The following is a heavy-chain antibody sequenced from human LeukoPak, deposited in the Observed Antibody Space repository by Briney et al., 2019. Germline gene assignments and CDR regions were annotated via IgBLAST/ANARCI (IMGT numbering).Heavy chain of an antibody. V-gene: IGHV3-48*03. J-gene: IGHJ4*02. Sequence: GGSLRLSCAASGFTFSSYAMNWVRQAPGKGLEWVSYISSSGSTIYYADSVKGRFTISRDNAKNSLYLQMNSLRAEDTAVYYCAREEQELSVVTAILGDWGQGTLVTVSS. CDR1: GFTFSSYA. CDR3: AREEQELSVVTAILGD. D-gene: IGHD2-21*02. CDR2: ISSSGSTI.